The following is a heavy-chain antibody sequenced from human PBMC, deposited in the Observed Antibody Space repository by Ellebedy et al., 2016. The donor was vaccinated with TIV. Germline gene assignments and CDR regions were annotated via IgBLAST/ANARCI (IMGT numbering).Heavy chain of an antibody. V-gene: IGHV3-23*01. Sequence: GESLKISXAASGFTFSSYAMSWVRQAPGKGLEWVSAISGSGGSTYYADSVKGRFTISRDNSKNTLYLQMNSLRAEDTAVYYCAKYCSGGSCPGFDPWGQGTLVTVSS. CDR1: GFTFSSYA. CDR3: AKYCSGGSCPGFDP. J-gene: IGHJ5*02. CDR2: ISGSGGST. D-gene: IGHD2-15*01.